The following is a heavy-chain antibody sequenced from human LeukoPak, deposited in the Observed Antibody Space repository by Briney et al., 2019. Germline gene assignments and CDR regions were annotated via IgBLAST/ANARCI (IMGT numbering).Heavy chain of an antibody. D-gene: IGHD1-14*01. CDR1: GFTFSSYG. CDR2: IWYDGSNK. Sequence: GRSLRLSCVASGFTFSSYGMHWVRQAPGKGLEWVAVIWYDGSNKYYADSVKGRFTISRDNSKNTLYLQMNSLRAEDTAVYYCARETTAHPGSFDYWGQGTLVTVSS. J-gene: IGHJ4*02. CDR3: ARETTAHPGSFDY. V-gene: IGHV3-33*01.